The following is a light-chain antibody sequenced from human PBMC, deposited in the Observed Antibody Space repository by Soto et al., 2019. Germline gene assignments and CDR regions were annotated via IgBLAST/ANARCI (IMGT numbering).Light chain of an antibody. V-gene: IGKV3-20*01. CDR1: QSVSNSY. Sequence: EIVLPQSPGTLSFSPGERATLSCRASQSVSNSYLAWYQQKPGQAPRLLIYGASIRATGIPDRFSGSGSGTDFALTISGLEPEDFAVFYCQQYGSSRPITFGQGTRLEI. J-gene: IGKJ5*01. CDR3: QQYGSSRPIT. CDR2: GAS.